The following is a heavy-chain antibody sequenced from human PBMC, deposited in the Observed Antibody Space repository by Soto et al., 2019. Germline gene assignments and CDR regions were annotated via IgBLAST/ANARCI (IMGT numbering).Heavy chain of an antibody. D-gene: IGHD3-3*01. Sequence: GGSLRLSCACSGFTFSSYTMNLVRQAPGKGLEWVSSISSSSSYIYYADSVKGRFTISRDNAKNSLYLQMNSLRAEDTAVYYCAREGIDDFWSGYYTPYGMDVWGQGTTVTVSS. CDR1: GFTFSSYT. CDR2: ISSSSSYI. V-gene: IGHV3-21*01. CDR3: AREGIDDFWSGYYTPYGMDV. J-gene: IGHJ6*02.